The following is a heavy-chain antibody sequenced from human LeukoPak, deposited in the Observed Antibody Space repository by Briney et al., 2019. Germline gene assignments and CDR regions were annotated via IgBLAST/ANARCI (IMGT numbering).Heavy chain of an antibody. J-gene: IGHJ3*02. CDR2: INPNSGAT. Sequence: ASVKVSCKASGYTFSGYYMHWVRQAPGQGLEWMGWINPNSGATNYPQKFQGRVTMTRDTSISTAYMELSRLRSDDTAVYYFAGGFITLGVFDIGGKGKRVTV. V-gene: IGHV1-2*02. D-gene: IGHD3-10*01. CDR1: GYTFSGYY. CDR3: AGGFITLGVFDI.